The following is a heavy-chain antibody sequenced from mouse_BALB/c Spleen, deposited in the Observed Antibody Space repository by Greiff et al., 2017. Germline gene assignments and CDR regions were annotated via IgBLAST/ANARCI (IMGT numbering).Heavy chain of an antibody. CDR1: GYTFTSYW. V-gene: IGHV1-7*01. J-gene: IGHJ3*01. Sequence: QVQLQQSGAELAKPGASVKMSCKASGYTFTSYWMHWVKQRPGQGLEWIGYINPSTGYTEYNQKFKDKATLTADKSSSTAYMQLSSLTSEDSAVYYCARSGGNYWFAYWGQGTLVTVSA. CDR3: ARSGGNYWFAY. D-gene: IGHD2-1*01. CDR2: INPSTGYT.